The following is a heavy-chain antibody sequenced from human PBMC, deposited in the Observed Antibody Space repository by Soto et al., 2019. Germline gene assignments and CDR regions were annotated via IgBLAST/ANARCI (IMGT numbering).Heavy chain of an antibody. CDR2: ISWNSGSI. CDR3: AKDKGEGQWLVDYFDY. CDR1: GFTFDDYA. Sequence: EVQLVESGGGLVQPGRSLRLSCAASGFTFDDYAMHWVRQAPGKGLEWVSGISWNSGSIGYADSVKGRFTISRDNAKNSLYLQMNSLRAEDTALYYCAKDKGEGQWLVDYFDYWGQGTLVTVSS. D-gene: IGHD6-19*01. J-gene: IGHJ4*02. V-gene: IGHV3-9*01.